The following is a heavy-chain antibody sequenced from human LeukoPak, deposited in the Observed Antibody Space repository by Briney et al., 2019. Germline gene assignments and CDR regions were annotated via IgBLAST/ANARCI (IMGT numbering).Heavy chain of an antibody. V-gene: IGHV4-39*07. CDR2: IYYSGST. Sequence: SETLSLTCTVSGGSISSSSYYWGWIRQPPGKGLEWIGSIYYSGSTYYNPSLKSRVTISVDTSKNQFSLKLSSVTAADTAVYYCAREKDYGDYGVGYWGQGTLVTVSS. J-gene: IGHJ4*02. CDR1: GGSISSSSYY. CDR3: AREKDYGDYGVGY. D-gene: IGHD4-17*01.